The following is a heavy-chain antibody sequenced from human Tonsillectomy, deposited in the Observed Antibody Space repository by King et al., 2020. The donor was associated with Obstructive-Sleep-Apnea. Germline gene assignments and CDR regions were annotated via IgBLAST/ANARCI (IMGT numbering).Heavy chain of an antibody. D-gene: IGHD4-17*01. CDR2: IYYNGTT. CDR1: GGSISTYY. V-gene: IGHV4-59*01. CDR3: ARGLRGAAKTVTTLIDR. J-gene: IGHJ5*02. Sequence: QLQESGPGLVTPSETLSLTCTVSGGSISTYYWSWIRQPPGKRLEWIGFIYYNGTTNYNPSLKSRLVMSVDTSKNEFSLRLGSVTAADTAVYYCARGLRGAAKTVTTLIDRWGQGTLVTVSS.